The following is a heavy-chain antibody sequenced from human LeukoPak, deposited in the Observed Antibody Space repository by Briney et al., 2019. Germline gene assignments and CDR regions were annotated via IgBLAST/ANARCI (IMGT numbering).Heavy chain of an antibody. J-gene: IGHJ3*02. D-gene: IGHD6-13*01. Sequence: SETLSLTCTVSGYSISSGYYWGWIRQPPGKGLEWIGSIYHSGSTYYNPSLKSRVTISVDTSKNQFSLKLSSVTAADTAVYYCARGAWQQLKGAFDIWGQGTMVTVSS. CDR2: IYHSGST. CDR3: ARGAWQQLKGAFDI. CDR1: GYSISSGYY. V-gene: IGHV4-38-2*02.